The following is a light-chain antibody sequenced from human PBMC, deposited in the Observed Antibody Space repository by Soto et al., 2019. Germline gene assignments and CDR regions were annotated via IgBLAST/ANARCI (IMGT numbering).Light chain of an antibody. CDR3: CSYAGTPYV. J-gene: IGLJ1*01. V-gene: IGLV2-11*01. Sequence: QSALTQLRSVSESPGQSVTISCTGTSSDVGGYNYVYWYQQHPGKAPKLMIYDVSKRPSGVPDRFSGSKSGNTASLTISGLRAEDEADYYCCSYAGTPYVFGTGTKLTVL. CDR2: DVS. CDR1: SSDVGGYNY.